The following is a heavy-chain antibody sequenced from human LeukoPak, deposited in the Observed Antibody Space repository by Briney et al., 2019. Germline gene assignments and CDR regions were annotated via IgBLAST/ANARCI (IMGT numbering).Heavy chain of an antibody. CDR3: AKSMGGWYAFDI. Sequence: PGGSLRLSCAASGFTFSSYSMNWVRPAPGKGLEWVSYISSGSSIIYYADSVKGRFTISRDNSKNTVYRQMNTLRAEDTAVYHCAKSMGGWYAFDIWGQGTMVTVSS. D-gene: IGHD2-15*01. CDR1: GFTFSSYS. CDR2: ISSGSSII. J-gene: IGHJ3*02. V-gene: IGHV3-48*01.